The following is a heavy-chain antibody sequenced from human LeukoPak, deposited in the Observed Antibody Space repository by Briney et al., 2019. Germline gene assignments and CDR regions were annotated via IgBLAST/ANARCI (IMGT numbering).Heavy chain of an antibody. CDR1: GYSFTSYW. Sequence: GESLKISCKGSGYSFTSYWIGWVRQMPGKGLEWMGIIYPGDSDTRYSPSFQGQVTISADKSISTAYLQLSSLKASDTAMYYCARFPIVVVPAAITKSDAFDIWGQGTMVTVSS. V-gene: IGHV5-51*01. D-gene: IGHD2-2*01. J-gene: IGHJ3*02. CDR2: IYPGDSDT. CDR3: ARFPIVVVPAAITKSDAFDI.